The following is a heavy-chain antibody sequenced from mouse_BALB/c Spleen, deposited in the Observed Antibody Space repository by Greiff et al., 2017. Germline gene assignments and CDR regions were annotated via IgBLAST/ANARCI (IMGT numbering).Heavy chain of an antibody. J-gene: IGHJ4*01. D-gene: IGHD1-1*02. V-gene: IGHV14-4*02. Sequence: EVQLQESGAELVRSGASVKLSCTASGFNIKDYYMHWVKPRPEQGLEWIGWIDPENGDTEYAPKFQGKATMTADTSSNTAYLQLSSLTSEDTAVYYGNAPGGSYAMDDWGQGTSVTVSS. CDR3: NAPGGSYAMDD. CDR1: GFNIKDYY. CDR2: IDPENGDT.